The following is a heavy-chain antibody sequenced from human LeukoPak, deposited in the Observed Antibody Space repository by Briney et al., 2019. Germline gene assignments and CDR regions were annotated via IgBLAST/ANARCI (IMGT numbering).Heavy chain of an antibody. J-gene: IGHJ4*02. V-gene: IGHV3-74*01. Sequence: GGSLRLSCAASGFTFSNYWMHWVRQAPGKGLVWVSRINSDGINTSYADSVKGRFTISRDNAKNTLYLQMNSLRAEDTAVYYCAKDPESSSSDYWGQGTLVTVSS. CDR3: AKDPESSSSDY. CDR2: INSDGINT. D-gene: IGHD6-6*01. CDR1: GFTFSNYW.